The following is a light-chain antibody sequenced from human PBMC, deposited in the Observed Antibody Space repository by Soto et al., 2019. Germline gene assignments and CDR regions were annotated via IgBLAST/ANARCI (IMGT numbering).Light chain of an antibody. CDR2: GNT. CDR3: QSYYNTLSGRV. V-gene: IGLV1-40*01. J-gene: IGLJ3*02. CDR1: SSNIGANYD. Sequence: QSVLTQPTSVSGAPGQTVTISCTGSSSNIGANYDVNWYQQLPGTAPKVLIYGNTNRPSGVPDRFSASKSGTSASLAITGLQAEDEADYYCQSYYNTLSGRVFGGGTKLTVL.